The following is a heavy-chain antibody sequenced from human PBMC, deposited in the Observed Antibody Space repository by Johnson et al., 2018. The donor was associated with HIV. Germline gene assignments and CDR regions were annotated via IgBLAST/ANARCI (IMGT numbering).Heavy chain of an antibody. D-gene: IGHD1-1*01. CDR1: GFIVRSNY. CDR2: IYSGGDT. CDR3: ARAYNYPI. J-gene: IGHJ3*02. Sequence: VESGGGLVQPGGSLRLSCAASGFIVRSNYMNWVRQAPGKGLEWVSVIYSGGDTYYSDSVMGRFTISRDNSKNTLFLQMNSLRVEDTAVYYCARAYNYPIWGQGTMLTVSS. V-gene: IGHV3-66*01.